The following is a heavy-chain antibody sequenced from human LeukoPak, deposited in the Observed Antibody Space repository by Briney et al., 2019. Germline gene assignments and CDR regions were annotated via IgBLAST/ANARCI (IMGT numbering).Heavy chain of an antibody. CDR3: VSRGCTANACCVSSFNCFDH. CDR2: INQDGSEK. D-gene: IGHD2-8*02. CDR1: GLTFSRYW. J-gene: IGHJ4*02. Sequence: PGGSLRLSCAASGLTFSRYWLTWVRQAPGKGLEWVANINQDGSEKNYVDSVKGRFTISRDNAKSSLYLQMNSLRDEDTAVYHCVSRGCTANACCVSSFNCFDHWGQGSLVTVSS. V-gene: IGHV3-7*03.